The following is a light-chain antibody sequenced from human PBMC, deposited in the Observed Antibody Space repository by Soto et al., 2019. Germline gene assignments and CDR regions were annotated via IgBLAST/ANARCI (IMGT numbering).Light chain of an antibody. J-gene: IGLJ1*01. Sequence: LTQPASVSGSPGQSITISCTGTSSDVGGYNYVSWYQQYPGKVPKLMIYEVSNRPSGVSNRFSGSKSGNTASLTISGLQAGDEAHSYCSSYTSSSTYVFGTGTKVTVL. CDR3: SSYTSSSTYV. CDR2: EVS. V-gene: IGLV2-14*01. CDR1: SSDVGGYNY.